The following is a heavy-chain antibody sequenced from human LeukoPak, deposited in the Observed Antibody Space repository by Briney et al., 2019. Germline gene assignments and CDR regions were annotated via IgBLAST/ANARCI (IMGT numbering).Heavy chain of an antibody. CDR2: ISAYNGNT. D-gene: IGHD3-9*01. CDR3: ARGGYYDILTGYYHYFDY. J-gene: IGHJ4*02. CDR1: GYTFTSYG. Sequence: ASVKVSCKASGYTFTSYGISWVRQAPGQGLEWMGWISAYNGNTNYAQKFQGRVTMTRNTSISTAYMELSSLRSEDTAVYYCARGGYYDILTGYYHYFDYWGQGTLVTVSP. V-gene: IGHV1-18*01.